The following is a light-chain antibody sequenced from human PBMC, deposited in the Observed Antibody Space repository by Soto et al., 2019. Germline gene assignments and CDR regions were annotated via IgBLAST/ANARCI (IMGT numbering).Light chain of an antibody. CDR1: QSVTYN. J-gene: IGKJ4*01. V-gene: IGKV3-15*01. CDR2: GAF. Sequence: EIVMTQSPATLSVSPGETATLSCSASQSVTYNLAWYQQKPGQGPRLLIYGAFTRATGIPARFSGSGSGKEFTLPISRLQAEDFAGYYCQLYKYWPPLTFGGGNKVEIK. CDR3: QLYKYWPPLT.